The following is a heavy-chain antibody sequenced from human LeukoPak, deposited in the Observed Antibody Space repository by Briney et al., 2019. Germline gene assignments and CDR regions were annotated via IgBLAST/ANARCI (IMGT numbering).Heavy chain of an antibody. Sequence: GESLKISCKGSGYSFATYWIAWVRQMPGKGLEWMGIISLDESNIRYSPSFQGQVTISADKSISTAYLQWSSLKASDTAIYYCARPPSRGYSSSFEYWGQGTLVTVSS. D-gene: IGHD2-2*03. CDR3: ARPPSRGYSSSFEY. V-gene: IGHV5-51*01. J-gene: IGHJ4*02. CDR1: GYSFATYW. CDR2: ISLDESNI.